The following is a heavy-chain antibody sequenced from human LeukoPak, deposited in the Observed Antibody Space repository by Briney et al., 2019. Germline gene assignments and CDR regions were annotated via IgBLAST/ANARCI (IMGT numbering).Heavy chain of an antibody. CDR2: IYYSGST. V-gene: IGHV4-39*07. J-gene: IGHJ4*02. CDR1: GGSISSSSYY. D-gene: IGHD3-9*01. CDR3: ARERLRYFEDY. Sequence: SETLSLTCTVSGGSISSSSYYWGWIRQPPGKGLEWIGSIYYSGSTYYNPSLKSRVTISVDTSKNQFSLKLSSVTAADTAVYYCARERLRYFEDYWGQGTLVTVSS.